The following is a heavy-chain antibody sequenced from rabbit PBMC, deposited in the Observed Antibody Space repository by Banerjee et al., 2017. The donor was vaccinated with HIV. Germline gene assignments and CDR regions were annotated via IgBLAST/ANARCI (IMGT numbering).Heavy chain of an antibody. Sequence: QLEESAGGLVQPGGSLKLSCKASGFTLSSYYMNWVRQAPGKGLEWIGYIDPVFGITHYANWVNGRFSISRENAQNTVFLQMTSLTAADTATYFCARDLASVVGWNFSLWGQGTLVTVS. J-gene: IGHJ4*01. CDR2: IDPVFGIT. V-gene: IGHV1S7*01. CDR3: ARDLASVVGWNFSL. CDR1: GFTLSSYY. D-gene: IGHD3-1*01.